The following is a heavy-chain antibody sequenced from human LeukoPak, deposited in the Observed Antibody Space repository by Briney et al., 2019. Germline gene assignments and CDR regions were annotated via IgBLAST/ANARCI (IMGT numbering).Heavy chain of an antibody. J-gene: IGHJ4*02. V-gene: IGHV3-23*01. CDR3: AKDLGGWQQLVSWPTWFDY. Sequence: PGGSLRLSCAASGFTFSSYAMTWVRQAPGKGLEWVSAISGSGYSTYYADSVKGRFTLSRDNSKNTLYLQMNSLRAEDTAVYYCAKDLGGWQQLVSWPTWFDYWGQGTLVTVSS. CDR1: GFTFSSYA. D-gene: IGHD6-13*01. CDR2: ISGSGYST.